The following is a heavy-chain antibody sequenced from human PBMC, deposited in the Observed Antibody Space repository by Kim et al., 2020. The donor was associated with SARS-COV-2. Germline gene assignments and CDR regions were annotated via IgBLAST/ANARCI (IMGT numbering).Heavy chain of an antibody. Sequence: YVDSVEARTTIPRDNAKNSLYLQMNVLRAEATAVYYCARDTFPSTGGMDVXGQGTTVTVSS. CDR3: ARDTFPSTGGMDV. V-gene: IGHV3-7*01. J-gene: IGHJ6*02.